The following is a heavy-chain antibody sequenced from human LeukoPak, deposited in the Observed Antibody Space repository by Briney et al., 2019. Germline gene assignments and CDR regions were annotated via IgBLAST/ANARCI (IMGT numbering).Heavy chain of an antibody. CDR3: ARGSFDSSGYYVFDY. D-gene: IGHD3-22*01. CDR2: IYNSGNT. Sequence: SETLSLTCTVSGNSITRNYWSWIRQPAGKGLEWIGRIYNSGNTNYSPSLESRVTMSTDTSKNQFSLKLTSVTAADTAVYYCARGSFDSSGYYVFDYWGQGTLVTVSS. J-gene: IGHJ4*02. CDR1: GNSITRNY. V-gene: IGHV4-4*07.